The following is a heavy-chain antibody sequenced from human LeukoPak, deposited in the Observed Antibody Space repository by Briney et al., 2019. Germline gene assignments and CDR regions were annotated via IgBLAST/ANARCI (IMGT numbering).Heavy chain of an antibody. V-gene: IGHV3-66*01. CDR1: GFTFDRNW. CDR3: AKGTTSGWYGGY. CDR2: IYSSGTT. D-gene: IGHD6-19*01. J-gene: IGHJ4*02. Sequence: GGSLRLSCAASGFTFDRNWMSWVRQSPGKGLEWVSVIYSSGTTYYADSVKGRFTISRDNSKNTLYLQMNSLRAEDAAVYYCAKGTTSGWYGGYWGQGTLVTVSS.